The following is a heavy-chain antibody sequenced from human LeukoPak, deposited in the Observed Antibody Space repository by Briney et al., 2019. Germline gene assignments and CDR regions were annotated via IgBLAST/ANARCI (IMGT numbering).Heavy chain of an antibody. CDR1: GYTFTSYD. V-gene: IGHV1-8*01. CDR2: MNPNSGNT. CDR3: ARGLDFPQYYFDY. D-gene: IGHD2/OR15-2a*01. Sequence: ASVKVSCKASGYTFTSYDINWVRQATGQGLEWMGWMNPNSGNTGYAQKFQGRVTMTRNTSISTAYMELSGLRSEDTAVYYCARGLDFPQYYFDYWGQGTLVTVSS. J-gene: IGHJ4*02.